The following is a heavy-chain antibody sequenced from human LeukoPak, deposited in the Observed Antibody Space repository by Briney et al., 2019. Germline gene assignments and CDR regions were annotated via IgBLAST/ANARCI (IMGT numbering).Heavy chain of an antibody. J-gene: IGHJ4*02. CDR3: ARQGGYNYALDY. V-gene: IGHV4-59*08. CDR2: IYYSGGT. CDR1: DGSISTYY. Sequence: SETLSLICTVSDGSISTYYWSWIRQPPGKGLEWIGYIYYSGGTNYNPSLKSRVTISADTSKNQFSLRLSSVTAADTAVYYCARQGGYNYALDYWGQGTLVTVSS. D-gene: IGHD5-24*01.